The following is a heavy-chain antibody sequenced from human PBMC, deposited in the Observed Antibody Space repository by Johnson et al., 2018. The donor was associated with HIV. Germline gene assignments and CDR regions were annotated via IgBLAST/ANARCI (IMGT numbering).Heavy chain of an antibody. Sequence: VQLVESGGGVVRPGGSLRLSCVASGFIFDDHGMTWVRQAPGKGLEWVSGIHWNGGSIGYADSVKGRFTISRDNAKNSLYLQMNSLRGEDTALYYCARARGQLTRGDDAFDIWGQGTMVTVSS. J-gene: IGHJ3*02. CDR2: IHWNGGSI. V-gene: IGHV3-20*04. D-gene: IGHD6-13*01. CDR1: GFIFDDHG. CDR3: ARARGQLTRGDDAFDI.